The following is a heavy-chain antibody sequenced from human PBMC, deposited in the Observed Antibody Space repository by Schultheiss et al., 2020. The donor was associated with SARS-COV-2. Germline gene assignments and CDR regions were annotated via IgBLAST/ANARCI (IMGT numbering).Heavy chain of an antibody. J-gene: IGHJ6*02. V-gene: IGHV4-59*01. CDR3: ARGLDGMDV. CDR1: GGSISSYY. Sequence: SQTLSLTCTVSGGSISSYYWSWIRQPPGKGLEWIGYIYYSGSTNYNPSLKSRVTISVDTSKNQISLKLTSVAAADTAVYYCARGLDGMDVWGQGSTVTVSS. CDR2: IYYSGST.